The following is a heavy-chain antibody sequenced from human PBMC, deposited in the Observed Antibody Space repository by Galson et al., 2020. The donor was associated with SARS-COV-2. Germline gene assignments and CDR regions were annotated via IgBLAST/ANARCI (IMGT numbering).Heavy chain of an antibody. V-gene: IGHV4-39*07. D-gene: IGHD3-10*01. CDR1: GARISRTSYD. Sequence: ASETLSLTCSVSGARISRTSYDWAWIRQSPGKGLEWIGSVYHSGRAYYNPSLKSRVTISVDTSKNQFSLRLESVTVADTAVYFCAKDFIRVRRDRYYYYGLDVWGEGTTVTVS. CDR3: AKDFIRVRRDRYYYYGLDV. J-gene: IGHJ6*02. CDR2: VYHSGRA.